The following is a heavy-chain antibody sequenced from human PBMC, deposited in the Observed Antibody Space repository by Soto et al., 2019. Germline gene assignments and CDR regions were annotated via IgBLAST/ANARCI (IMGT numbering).Heavy chain of an antibody. CDR3: ARGSDYYGSGNYYYYYYMDV. D-gene: IGHD3-10*01. Sequence: GGSLRLSCAASGFTFSSYSMNWVRQAPGKGLEWVSSISSSSSYIYYADSVKGRFTISRDNAKNSLYLQMNSLRAEDTAVYYCARGSDYYGSGNYYYYYYMDVWGKGTTVTVPS. CDR2: ISSSSSYI. V-gene: IGHV3-21*01. J-gene: IGHJ6*03. CDR1: GFTFSSYS.